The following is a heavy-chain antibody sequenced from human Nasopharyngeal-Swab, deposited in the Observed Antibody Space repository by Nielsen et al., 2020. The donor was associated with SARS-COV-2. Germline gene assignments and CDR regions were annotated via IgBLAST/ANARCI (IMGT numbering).Heavy chain of an antibody. CDR2: INHSGTT. Sequence: SETLSLTCGVYGGSLSGHYWSWIRQPPGKGREWIGEINHSGTTNYKPSLKSRVTISVDTSKNQFSLKVRSVSAADKAIYFCARGRGGQQLVRTYYYYGLDVWGQGTTVTVSS. J-gene: IGHJ6*02. V-gene: IGHV4-34*01. CDR3: ARGRGGQQLVRTYYYYGLDV. CDR1: GGSLSGHY. D-gene: IGHD1-1*01.